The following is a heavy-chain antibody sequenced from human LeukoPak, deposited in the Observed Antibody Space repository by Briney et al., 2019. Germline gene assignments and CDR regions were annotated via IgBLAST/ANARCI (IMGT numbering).Heavy chain of an antibody. D-gene: IGHD1-14*01. J-gene: IGHJ5*02. V-gene: IGHV1-2*02. CDR1: GGIFSTYA. Sequence: ASVKVSCKASGGIFSTYAISWVRQAPGQGLEWMGWINPNSGGTNYAQKFQGRVTMTRDTSISTAYMELSRLRSDDTAVYYCARESVPRRFDPWGQGTLVTVSS. CDR3: ARESVPRRFDP. CDR2: INPNSGGT.